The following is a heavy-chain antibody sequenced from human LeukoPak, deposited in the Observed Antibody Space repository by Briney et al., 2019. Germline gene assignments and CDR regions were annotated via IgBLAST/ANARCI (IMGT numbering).Heavy chain of an antibody. J-gene: IGHJ4*02. CDR3: ASFYQAYYFDY. Sequence: PSETLSLTCTVSGGSIRSYYWSWIRQPPGKGLEWIGYIYYSGSTYYNPSLKSRVTISVDTSKNQFSLKLSSVTAADTAVYYCASFYQAYYFDYWGQGTLVTVSS. CDR2: IYYSGST. CDR1: GGSIRSYY. V-gene: IGHV4-59*08. D-gene: IGHD2-21*01.